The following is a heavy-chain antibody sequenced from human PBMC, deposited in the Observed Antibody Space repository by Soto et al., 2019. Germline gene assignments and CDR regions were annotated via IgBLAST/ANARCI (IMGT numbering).Heavy chain of an antibody. D-gene: IGHD3-22*01. J-gene: IGHJ4*02. CDR2: ISAYNGNT. Sequence: ASVKVSCQAPGYTFTSYGISWVRQAPGQGLEWMGWISAYNGNTNYAQKLQGRVTMTTDTSTSTAYMELRSLRSDDTAVYYCAREKGYYYDSSGYYAREIDYWGQGTLVTVSS. CDR1: GYTFTSYG. V-gene: IGHV1-18*01. CDR3: AREKGYYYDSSGYYAREIDY.